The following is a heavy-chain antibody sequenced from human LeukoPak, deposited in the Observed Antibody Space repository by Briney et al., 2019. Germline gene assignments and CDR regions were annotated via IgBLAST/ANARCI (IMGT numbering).Heavy chain of an antibody. J-gene: IGHJ3*02. V-gene: IGHV4-38-2*02. CDR2: IYHSGST. Sequence: SETLSLTCTVSGYSISSGYYWGWIRQPPGKGLEWIGSIYHSGSTYYNPSLKSRVTISVDTSKNQFSLKLSSVTAADTAVYYCARELTQPIYDAFDIWGQGTMVTVSS. CDR1: GYSISSGYY. CDR3: ARELTQPIYDAFDI. D-gene: IGHD1-14*01.